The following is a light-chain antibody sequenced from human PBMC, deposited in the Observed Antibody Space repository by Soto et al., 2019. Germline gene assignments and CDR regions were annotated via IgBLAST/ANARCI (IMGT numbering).Light chain of an antibody. CDR3: QQYNNWPLT. V-gene: IGKV3D-15*01. CDR2: GAS. Sequence: EIVMTQSPATLSVSPGERATLSCRASQSVSSNLAWHQQRRGQAPRLLIYGASTRATGVPARFSGGGSGTEFTLTITSLQSEDFAVYWCQQYNNWPLTFGPGTRLEIK. J-gene: IGKJ5*01. CDR1: QSVSSN.